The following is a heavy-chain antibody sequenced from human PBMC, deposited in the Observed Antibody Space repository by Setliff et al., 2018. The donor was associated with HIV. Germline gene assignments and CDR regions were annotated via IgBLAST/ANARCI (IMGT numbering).Heavy chain of an antibody. D-gene: IGHD6-13*01. J-gene: IGHJ4*02. V-gene: IGHV4-34*01. CDR1: GGSLSGYH. CDR2: INHSGST. CDR3: ARTLIAAAGTFDY. Sequence: SETLSLTCAVFGGSLSGYHWSWIRQSPGKGLEWIGEINHSGSTYYNPSLKSRVTISVDTSKNQFSLKLRSVTAADTAVYYCARTLIAAAGTFDYWGQGTLVTVSS.